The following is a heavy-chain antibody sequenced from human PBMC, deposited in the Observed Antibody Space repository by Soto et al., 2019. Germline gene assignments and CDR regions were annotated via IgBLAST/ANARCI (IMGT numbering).Heavy chain of an antibody. Sequence: GSLRLSCAASGFTFSSYGMHWVRQAPGKGLEWVAVISYDGSNKYYADSVKGRFTISRDNSKNTLYLQMNSLRAEDTAVYYCAKEQKMSAEYFDYWGQGTLVTVSS. CDR3: AKEQKMSAEYFDY. J-gene: IGHJ4*02. CDR1: GFTFSSYG. V-gene: IGHV3-30*18. CDR2: ISYDGSNK.